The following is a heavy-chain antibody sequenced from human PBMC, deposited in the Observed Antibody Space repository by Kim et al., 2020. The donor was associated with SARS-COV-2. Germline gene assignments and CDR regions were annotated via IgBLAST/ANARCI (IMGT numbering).Heavy chain of an antibody. D-gene: IGHD2-15*01. V-gene: IGHV3-21*01. CDR2: ISSSGSNI. CDR3: ARSLGAVAVTLDY. Sequence: GGSLRLSCAASGFTFSSYSMNWVRQAPGKGLEWVSSISSSGSNIYYADSVKGRFTISRDNAKNSLYLQMNSLRAEDTAVYYCARSLGAVAVTLDYWGQGTLVTVSS. CDR1: GFTFSSYS. J-gene: IGHJ4*02.